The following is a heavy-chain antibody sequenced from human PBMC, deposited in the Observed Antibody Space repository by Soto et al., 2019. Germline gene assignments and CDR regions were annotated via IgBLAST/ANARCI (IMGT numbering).Heavy chain of an antibody. D-gene: IGHD3-22*01. CDR3: ARDGVYDSSGYYYGWFDP. Sequence: QVQLVQSGAEVKKPGASVKVSCKASGYTFTNYYMHWVRQAPGQGLEWMGIINPSGGSTNYEQKFQGRVTMTRDTSTSTVYMELSSLRSEDTAVYYCARDGVYDSSGYYYGWFDPWGQGPLVTVSS. J-gene: IGHJ5*02. CDR1: GYTFTNYY. CDR2: INPSGGST. V-gene: IGHV1-46*01.